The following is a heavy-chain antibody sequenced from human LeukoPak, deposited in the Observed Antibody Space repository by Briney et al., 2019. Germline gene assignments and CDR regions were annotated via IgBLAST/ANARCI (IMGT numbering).Heavy chain of an antibody. Sequence: GGSLRLSCAAAGFTFSSSWMSWVRQAPGKGLEWVANMKQDGNEKYYMDSVKGRFTISRDNTKNSVYLQISSLRAEDTAVYYCARGGAPGFYFDYWGRGTLVTVSS. J-gene: IGHJ4*02. D-gene: IGHD3-10*01. CDR1: GFTFSSSW. CDR2: MKQDGNEK. V-gene: IGHV3-7*01. CDR3: ARGGAPGFYFDY.